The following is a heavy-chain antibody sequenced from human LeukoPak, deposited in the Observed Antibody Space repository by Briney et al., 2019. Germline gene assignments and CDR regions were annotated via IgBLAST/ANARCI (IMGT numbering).Heavy chain of an antibody. CDR2: IIPIFGTA. D-gene: IGHD3-3*01. V-gene: IGHV1-69*06. J-gene: IGHJ6*03. CDR1: GGTFSSYA. CDR3: ARVGYDFWSGSYYYYYMDV. Sequence: ASVKVSCKASGGTFSSYAISWVRQAPGQGLEWMGGIIPIFGTANYAQKFQGRVTITADKSTSTAYMELSSLRSEDTAVYYCARVGYDFWSGSYYYYYMDVWGKGTTVTVSS.